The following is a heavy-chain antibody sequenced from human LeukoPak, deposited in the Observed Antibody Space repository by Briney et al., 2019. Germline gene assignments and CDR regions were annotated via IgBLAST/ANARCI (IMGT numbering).Heavy chain of an antibody. J-gene: IGHJ4*02. V-gene: IGHV3-11*04. CDR1: GFTFSDYY. CDR3: ARGKSYGSGSYYPTNYFDY. CDR2: ISSSGSTI. D-gene: IGHD3-10*01. Sequence: NPGGSLRLSCAASGFTFSDYYMSWIRQAPGKGLEWVSYISSSGSTIYYADSVKGRFTISRDNAKNSLYLQMNSLRAEDTAVYYCARGKSYGSGSYYPTNYFDYWGQGTLVTVSS.